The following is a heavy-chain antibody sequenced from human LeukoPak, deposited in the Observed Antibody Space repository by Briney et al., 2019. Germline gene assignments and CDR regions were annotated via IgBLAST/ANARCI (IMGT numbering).Heavy chain of an antibody. CDR3: VKDRPGTYTLDY. CDR1: GFTFSNYA. CDR2: ISDDGSRQ. V-gene: IGHV3-30-3*01. Sequence: KTGGSLRLSCAATGFTFSNYAIHWGRQAPGKGLEWVAFISDDGSRQHYADSVKGRFTISRDNSKNTLNLQMNSLRAEDTAVYYCVKDRPGTYTLDYWGQGTLVTVSS. J-gene: IGHJ4*02. D-gene: IGHD3-10*01.